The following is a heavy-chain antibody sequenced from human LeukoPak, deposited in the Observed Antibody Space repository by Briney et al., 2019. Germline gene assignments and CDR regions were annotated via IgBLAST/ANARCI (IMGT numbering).Heavy chain of an antibody. J-gene: IGHJ6*04. CDR2: ISSSSTYT. CDR3: ATDTLRFRMDV. Sequence: KSGGSLRLSCTVSGHPFSSFTLNWVRQSPGKGLEWVSSISSSSTYTYYADSVKGRFTISRDNAKNSLFLQMNSLRDDDTGVYFCATDTLRFRMDVWGKGTTVIVSS. CDR1: GHPFSSFT. V-gene: IGHV3-21*01. D-gene: IGHD3-3*01.